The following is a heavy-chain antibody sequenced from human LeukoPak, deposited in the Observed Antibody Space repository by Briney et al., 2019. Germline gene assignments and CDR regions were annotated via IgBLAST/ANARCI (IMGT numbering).Heavy chain of an antibody. CDR2: IHYRGST. Sequence: SDTLSLTCSVSDGSITSNTYYWGWIRQPPGKGLEWIGSIHYRGSTYYNPSLRSRVIISVDTSKNQFSLKLSSVTAADTAVYYCAKGGNTNFYYGDVWGQGTTVTVSS. V-gene: IGHV4-39*07. J-gene: IGHJ6*02. CDR3: AKGGNTNFYYGDV. CDR1: DGSITSNTYY. D-gene: IGHD2/OR15-2a*01.